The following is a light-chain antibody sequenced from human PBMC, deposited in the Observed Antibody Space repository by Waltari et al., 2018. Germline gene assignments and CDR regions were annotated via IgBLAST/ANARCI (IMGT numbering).Light chain of an antibody. CDR2: EVS. J-gene: IGLJ2*01. CDR1: SSDGGGYTC. CDR3: SSYTSSSTLV. V-gene: IGLV2-14*01. Sequence: QSALTQPASVSGSPGQSITISCTGTSSDGGGYTCVSWYQPPPGKAPKLMIYEVSNRPSGVSNRFSGSKSGNTASLTISGLQAEDEADYYCSSYTSSSTLVFGGGTKLTVL.